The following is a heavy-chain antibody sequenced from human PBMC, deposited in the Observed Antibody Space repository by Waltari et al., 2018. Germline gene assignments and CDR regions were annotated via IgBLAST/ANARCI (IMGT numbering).Heavy chain of an antibody. CDR1: GFTLSSYW. CDR3: ARDQWFAFDI. CDR2: IKKDGSEE. V-gene: IGHV3-7*01. Sequence: EVQLVESGGGLVQPGGSLRLSCADSGFTLSSYWMSWVRQAPGKGLEWVANIKKDGSEEYYVDSVRGRFTISRDNAKNSLYLQMNSLRPEDTAVYYCARDQWFAFDIWGQGTMVTVSS. D-gene: IGHD3-22*01. J-gene: IGHJ3*02.